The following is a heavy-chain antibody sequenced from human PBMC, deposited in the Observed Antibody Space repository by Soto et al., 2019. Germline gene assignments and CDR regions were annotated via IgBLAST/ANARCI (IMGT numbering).Heavy chain of an antibody. D-gene: IGHD3-10*01. Sequence: QVQLVQSGAEVKKPGASVKVSCKASGYTFTSYGISWVRQAPGQGLEWMGWSSAYNGNTNYAQKRQGRITMTTDPATSTADMELRSLRSDDTAVYYCARDRSYYYGSGSYFFWGQGTLVTVSS. CDR3: ARDRSYYYGSGSYFF. CDR2: SSAYNGNT. J-gene: IGHJ4*02. V-gene: IGHV1-18*01. CDR1: GYTFTSYG.